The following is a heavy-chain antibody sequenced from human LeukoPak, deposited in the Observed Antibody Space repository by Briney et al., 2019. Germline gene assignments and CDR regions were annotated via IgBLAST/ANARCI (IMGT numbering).Heavy chain of an antibody. Sequence: GGSLRLSCTASGFNFGAHAMSWVRQAPGKGLEWVSGISGRGDSTSFADSVNGRFTISRDISKKMVYLQMNSLRDEDTAIYYCAKDRFCTNLSCSGGTAFDVWGQGTLVTVSS. CDR2: ISGRGDST. J-gene: IGHJ3*01. D-gene: IGHD2-8*01. CDR3: AKDRFCTNLSCSGGTAFDV. CDR1: GFNFGAHA. V-gene: IGHV3-23*01.